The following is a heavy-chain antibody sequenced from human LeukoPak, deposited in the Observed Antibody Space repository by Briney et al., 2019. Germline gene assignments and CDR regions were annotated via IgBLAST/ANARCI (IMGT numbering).Heavy chain of an antibody. CDR3: ARGVMSVALDY. V-gene: IGHV6-1*01. CDR2: TYYRSKWYN. CDR1: GDSVSSNSVA. J-gene: IGHJ4*02. Sequence: SQTLSLTCAISGDSVSSNSVAWHWLRQSPSRGLEWLGRTYYRSKWYNDYAVSVKGRITFNPDTSKNQVSLQLNSATPEDTAVYYCARGVMSVALDYWGQGTLVTVYS. D-gene: IGHD2-8*01.